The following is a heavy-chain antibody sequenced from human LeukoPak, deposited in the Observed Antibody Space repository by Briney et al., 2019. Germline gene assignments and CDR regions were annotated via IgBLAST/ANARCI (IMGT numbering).Heavy chain of an antibody. V-gene: IGHV1-8*03. CDR2: MNPNSGNT. Sequence: ASVKVSCKASGYTFTSYDINWVRQATGQGLEWMGWMNPNSGNTGYAQKFQGRVTITRNTSISTAYMELSSLRSEDTAVYYCARGHYYYDSSASLDAFDIWGQGTMVTVSS. D-gene: IGHD3-22*01. J-gene: IGHJ3*02. CDR1: GYTFTSYD. CDR3: ARGHYYYDSSASLDAFDI.